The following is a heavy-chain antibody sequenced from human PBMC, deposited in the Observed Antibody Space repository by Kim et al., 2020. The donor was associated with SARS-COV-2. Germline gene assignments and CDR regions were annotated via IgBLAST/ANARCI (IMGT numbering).Heavy chain of an antibody. Sequence: SETLSLTCTVSGGSISSYYWSWIRQPPGKGLEWIGYIYYSGSTNYNPSLKSRVTISVDTSKNQFSLKLSSVTAADTAVYYCARDHDYGDYRPRYGMDVWGQGTTVTVSS. V-gene: IGHV4-59*01. CDR1: GGSISSYY. D-gene: IGHD4-17*01. J-gene: IGHJ6*02. CDR3: ARDHDYGDYRPRYGMDV. CDR2: IYYSGST.